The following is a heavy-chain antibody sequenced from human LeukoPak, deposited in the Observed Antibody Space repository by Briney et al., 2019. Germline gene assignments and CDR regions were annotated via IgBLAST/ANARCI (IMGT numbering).Heavy chain of an antibody. CDR1: GGSISSSSYY. V-gene: IGHV4-39*07. Sequence: SETLSLTCTVSGGSISSSSYYWGWIRQPPGKGLEWIGSIYYSGSTYYNPSLKSRVTISVDTSKNQFSLKLSSVTAADTAVYYCARVPSKSRGYPRLALDRPAGYWGQETLVTVSS. J-gene: IGHJ4*02. D-gene: IGHD3-9*01. CDR3: ARVPSKSRGYPRLALDRPAGY. CDR2: IYYSGST.